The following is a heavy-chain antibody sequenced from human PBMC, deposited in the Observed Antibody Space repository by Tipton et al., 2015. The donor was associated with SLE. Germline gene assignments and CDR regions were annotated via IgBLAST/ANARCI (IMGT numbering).Heavy chain of an antibody. CDR3: ARADRGNCRNSDCYIFDY. Sequence: QVQLVQSGAEVKEPGASVKVSCRTSGYNFTTLDVNWVRQATGQGLEWLGWMSPTSGRTGYAQNFQGRVTMTSDTSISTVYMELSSLTSEDTAVYFCARADRGNCRNSDCYIFDYWGQGTPVTVSS. CDR1: GYNFTTLD. CDR2: MSPTSGRT. V-gene: IGHV1-8*01. D-gene: IGHD2-21*01. J-gene: IGHJ4*02.